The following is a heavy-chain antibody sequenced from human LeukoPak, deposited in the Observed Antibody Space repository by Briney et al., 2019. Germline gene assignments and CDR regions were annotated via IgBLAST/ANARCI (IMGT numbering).Heavy chain of an antibody. D-gene: IGHD6-19*01. J-gene: IGHJ4*02. Sequence: EASVTVSCKASGGTFSSYAISWVRQAPGQGLEWMGGIIPIFGTANYAQKFQGRVTITADESTSTAYMELSSLRSEDTAVYYCARDLSGSFSGYSSGWSYFDYWGQGTLVTVSS. CDR3: ARDLSGSFSGYSSGWSYFDY. CDR2: IIPIFGTA. CDR1: GGTFSSYA. V-gene: IGHV1-69*13.